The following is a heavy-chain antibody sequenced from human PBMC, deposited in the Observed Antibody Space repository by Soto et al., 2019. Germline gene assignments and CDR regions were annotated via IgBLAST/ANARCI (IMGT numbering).Heavy chain of an antibody. Sequence: GGSLRLSCAASGFTFSSYAMSWVRQAPGEGLEWVSAISGSGGSTYYADSVKGRFTISRDNSKNTLYLQMNSLRAEDTAVYYCAKDLTMITFGGVPPPQSFDYWGQGTLVTVSS. CDR2: ISGSGGST. D-gene: IGHD3-16*01. CDR3: AKDLTMITFGGVPPPQSFDY. V-gene: IGHV3-23*01. CDR1: GFTFSSYA. J-gene: IGHJ4*02.